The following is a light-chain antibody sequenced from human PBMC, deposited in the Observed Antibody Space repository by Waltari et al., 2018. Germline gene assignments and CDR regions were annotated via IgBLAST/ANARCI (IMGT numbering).Light chain of an antibody. CDR1: QSVSASH. V-gene: IGKV3-20*01. Sequence: EIVLTQSPDTLSLSPGERATLSCRASQSVSASHLAWYQQKRGQAPSLLIYGASARATGIPDRFSGSGSGTDFILIISRLEPEDFAIYYCQHYGLFPPTWTFGQGTKVEI. J-gene: IGKJ1*01. CDR2: GAS. CDR3: QHYGLFPPTWT.